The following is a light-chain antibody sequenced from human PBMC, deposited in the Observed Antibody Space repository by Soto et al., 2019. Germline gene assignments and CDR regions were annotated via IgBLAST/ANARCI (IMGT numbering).Light chain of an antibody. J-gene: IGKJ4*01. CDR1: RDISNF. CDR2: DAS. V-gene: IGKV1-33*01. Sequence: DIQMTQSPSSLSASVGDRVTLTCQATRDISNFLSWYQQKPGKAPRLLIHDASNLETGVPSRFSGSGSVTDFTYTISGLQPEDFSTYYCQPYDNLPLTFGGGTKVDI. CDR3: QPYDNLPLT.